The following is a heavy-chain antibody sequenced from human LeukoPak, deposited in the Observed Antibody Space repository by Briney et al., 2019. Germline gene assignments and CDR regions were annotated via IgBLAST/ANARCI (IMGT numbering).Heavy chain of an antibody. CDR1: GVSIRSSVPIGSRMLY. V-gene: IGHV4-39*01. Sequence: SEARSLTCTVSGVSIRSSVPIGSRMLYWACVRQPPGKGLEWMGDISYSGATYYNPSLRSRATISEDTSKNQFSLRLSSVTAADTAIYYCVRHAHDPTFDFWGQGTLVTVSS. CDR2: ISYSGAT. J-gene: IGHJ4*02. CDR3: VRHAHDPTFDF.